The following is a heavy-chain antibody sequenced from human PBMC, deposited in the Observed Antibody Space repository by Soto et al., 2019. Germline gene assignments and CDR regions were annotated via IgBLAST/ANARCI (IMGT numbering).Heavy chain of an antibody. Sequence: GGSLRLSCAASGFTFSSYGMHWVRQAPGKGLEWVAVISYDGSNKYYADSVKGRFTISRDNSKNTLYLQMNSLRAEDTAVYYCAKDQAAPPNMVRGAIWDYYYYGMDVWGQGTTVTVSS. V-gene: IGHV3-30*18. CDR1: GFTFSSYG. CDR2: ISYDGSNK. J-gene: IGHJ6*02. D-gene: IGHD3-10*01. CDR3: AKDQAAPPNMVRGAIWDYYYYGMDV.